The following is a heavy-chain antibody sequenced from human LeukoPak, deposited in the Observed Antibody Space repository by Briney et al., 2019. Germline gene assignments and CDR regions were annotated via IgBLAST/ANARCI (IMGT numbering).Heavy chain of an antibody. D-gene: IGHD5-18*01. CDR3: AKARVDTSIDY. V-gene: IGHV3-33*06. J-gene: IGHJ4*02. CDR1: GFTLNSYG. CDR2: IWYDGSNT. Sequence: PGGSLRLSCAASGFTLNSYGMHWVRQAPGKGLEWVAVIWYDGSNTYYADSVKGRFTISRDDSKNTLYLQMNSLRAEDTAVYYCAKARVDTSIDYWGQGTLVTVSS.